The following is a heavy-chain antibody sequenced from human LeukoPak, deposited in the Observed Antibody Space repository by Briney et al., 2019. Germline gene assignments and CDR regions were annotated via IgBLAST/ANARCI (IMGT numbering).Heavy chain of an antibody. J-gene: IGHJ3*02. V-gene: IGHV4-34*01. Sequence: SETLSLTCAVYGGSFSGYYWSWIRQPPGKGLEWIGEINHSGSTNYNPPLKSRVTISVDTSKNQFSLKLSSVTAADTAVYYCARAVPRDYYDSSGYRGDAFDIWGQGTMVTVSS. CDR3: ARAVPRDYYDSSGYRGDAFDI. CDR1: GGSFSGYY. CDR2: INHSGST. D-gene: IGHD3-22*01.